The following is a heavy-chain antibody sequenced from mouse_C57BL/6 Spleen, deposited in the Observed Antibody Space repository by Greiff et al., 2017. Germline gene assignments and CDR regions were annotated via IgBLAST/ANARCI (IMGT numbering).Heavy chain of an antibody. V-gene: IGHV1-80*01. J-gene: IGHJ1*03. CDR1: GYEFSSYW. CDR3: ARGNYLYWYFDV. Sequence: VQLQQSGAELVKPGASVKISCKASGYEFSSYWMNWVKQRPGKGLEWIGQIYPGDGDTNYTGKFKGKATLTADKSSRTAYMQLSSLNSKDSAVYFCARGNYLYWYFDVWGTGTTVTVSS. D-gene: IGHD5-5*01. CDR2: IYPGDGDT.